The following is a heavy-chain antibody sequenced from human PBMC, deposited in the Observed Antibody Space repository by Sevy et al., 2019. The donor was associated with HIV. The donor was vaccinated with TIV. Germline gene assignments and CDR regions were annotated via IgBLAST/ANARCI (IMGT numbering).Heavy chain of an antibody. D-gene: IGHD5-12*01. J-gene: IGHJ4*02. CDR3: AKGNGGYPKDFDY. Sequence: GGSLRLSCAASGFTFSSYTMNWVRQSPGKGLEWVSSISSTGNYVYYADSLKGRFTISRDNANNSLFLQMNSLRAEDTAVYYCAKGNGGYPKDFDYWGQGTLVTVSS. CDR2: ISSTGNYV. CDR1: GFTFSSYT. V-gene: IGHV3-21*01.